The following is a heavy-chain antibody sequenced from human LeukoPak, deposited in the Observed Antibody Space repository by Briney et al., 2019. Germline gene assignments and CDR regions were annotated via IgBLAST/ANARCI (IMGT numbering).Heavy chain of an antibody. J-gene: IGHJ4*02. D-gene: IGHD4-17*01. CDR1: GFTFSSYS. CDR2: ISSSSSTI. CDR3: ARDPYGDYVSDY. Sequence: EGSLRLSCAASGFTFSSYSMNWVRQAPGKGLEWVSYISSSSSTIYYADSVKGRFTISRDNAKNSLYLQMNSLRDEGTAVYYCARDPYGDYVSDYWGQGTLVTVSS. V-gene: IGHV3-48*02.